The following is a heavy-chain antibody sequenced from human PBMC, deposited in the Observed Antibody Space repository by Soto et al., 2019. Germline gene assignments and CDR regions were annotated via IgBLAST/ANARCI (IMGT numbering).Heavy chain of an antibody. Sequence: QVQLVQSGPEVMKPGASVKVSCKTSGYTFTSFGISWVRQAPGQGLEWMGWISSNTGNTKYAEKFQGRVTLSTYTSTRTAVKELRSLRSDDTAVYYCARVPRKIVAMVTGDYWGQGTLVTVSS. CDR1: GYTFTSFG. CDR2: ISSNTGNT. J-gene: IGHJ4*02. V-gene: IGHV1-18*04. CDR3: ARVPRKIVAMVTGDY. D-gene: IGHD2-15*01.